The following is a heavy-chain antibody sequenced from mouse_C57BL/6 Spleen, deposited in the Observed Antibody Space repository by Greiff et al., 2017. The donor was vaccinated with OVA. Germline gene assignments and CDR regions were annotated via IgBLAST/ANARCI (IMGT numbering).Heavy chain of an antibody. V-gene: IGHV1-26*01. CDR2: INPNNGGT. Sequence: VQLQQSGPELVKPGASVKISCKASGYTFTDYYMNWVKQSHGKSLEWIGDINPNNGGTSYNQKFKGKATLTVDKSSSTAYMELRSLTSEDSAVYYCARYDDYDTGYYYAMDYWGQGTSVTVSS. CDR3: ARYDDYDTGYYYAMDY. J-gene: IGHJ4*01. CDR1: GYTFTDYY. D-gene: IGHD2-4*01.